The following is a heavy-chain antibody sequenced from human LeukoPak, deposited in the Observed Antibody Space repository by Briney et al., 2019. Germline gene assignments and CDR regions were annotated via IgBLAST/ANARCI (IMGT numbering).Heavy chain of an antibody. V-gene: IGHV4-39*01. CDR3: ATTYSYTSGGYDY. CDR1: GGSISGSSYH. J-gene: IGHJ4*02. CDR2: IYYSGTT. Sequence: PSETLSLTCTVSGGSISGSSYHWGWIRQSPGKGLEWIGSIYYSGTTYYNPSLKSRVTISVDTSKNQFSLKVSSVTAADTAVYYCATTYSYTSGGYDYWGQGTLVTVSS. D-gene: IGHD5-18*01.